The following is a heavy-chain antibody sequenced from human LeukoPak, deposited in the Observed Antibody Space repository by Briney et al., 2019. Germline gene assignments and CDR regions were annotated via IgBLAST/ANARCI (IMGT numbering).Heavy chain of an antibody. CDR2: ISSSSSYI. CDR1: GFTFSSYS. D-gene: IGHD3-3*01. Sequence: PGGSLRLSCAASGFTFSSYSMNWVRQAPGKGLEWVSSISSSSSYIYYADSVKGRFTISRDNAKNSLYLQMNSLRDEDTAVYYCARGIRVLRFLEWSDYFDYWGQGTLVTVSS. CDR3: ARGIRVLRFLEWSDYFDY. J-gene: IGHJ4*02. V-gene: IGHV3-21*01.